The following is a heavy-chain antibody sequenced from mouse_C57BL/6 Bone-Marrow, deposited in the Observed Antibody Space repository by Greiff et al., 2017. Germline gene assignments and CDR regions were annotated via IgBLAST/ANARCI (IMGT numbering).Heavy chain of an antibody. CDR2: INPNNGGT. Sequence: EVQLQQSGPELVKPGASVKISCKASGYTFTDYYMNWVKQSHGKSLEWIGDINPNNGGTSYNQKFKGKATLTVDTSSSTAYMDLRSLTSEDSAVYYCAKDGYWYFDVWGTGTTVTVSS. V-gene: IGHV1-26*01. CDR3: AKDGYWYFDV. J-gene: IGHJ1*03. CDR1: GYTFTDYY. D-gene: IGHD2-3*01.